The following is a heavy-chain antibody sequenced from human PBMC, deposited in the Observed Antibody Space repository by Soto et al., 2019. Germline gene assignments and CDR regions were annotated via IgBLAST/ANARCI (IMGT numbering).Heavy chain of an antibody. CDR3: AKDRVAIVATQNGMDV. D-gene: IGHD5-12*01. Sequence: GESLKISCAASGFTFSSYGMHWVRQAPGKGLEWVAVISYDGSNKYYADSVKGRFTISRDNSKNTLYLQMNSLRAEDTAVYYCAKDRVAIVATQNGMDVWGQGTTVTVSS. CDR2: ISYDGSNK. V-gene: IGHV3-30*18. J-gene: IGHJ6*02. CDR1: GFTFSSYG.